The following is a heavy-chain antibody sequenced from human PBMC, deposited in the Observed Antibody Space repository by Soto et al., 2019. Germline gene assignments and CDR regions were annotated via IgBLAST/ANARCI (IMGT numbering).Heavy chain of an antibody. J-gene: IGHJ3*02. D-gene: IGHD3-22*01. Sequence: QSGGSLRLSCAASGFTFSSYAMSWVRQAPGKGLEWVSAISGSGGSTYYADSVKGRFTISRDNSKNTLYLQMNSLRAEDTAVYYCAKRFHYYDSSGYSGRDAFDIWGQGTMVTVSS. V-gene: IGHV3-23*01. CDR1: GFTFSSYA. CDR2: ISGSGGST. CDR3: AKRFHYYDSSGYSGRDAFDI.